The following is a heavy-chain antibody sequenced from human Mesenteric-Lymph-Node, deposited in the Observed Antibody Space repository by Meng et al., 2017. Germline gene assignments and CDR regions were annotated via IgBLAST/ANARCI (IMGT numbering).Heavy chain of an antibody. CDR1: AYSISSGYF. D-gene: IGHD3-10*01. V-gene: IGHV4-38-2*02. CDR3: ARDRITMVRGVITIADY. J-gene: IGHJ4*02. Sequence: SETLSLTCTVSAYSISSGYFWGWIRQPPGKGLEWIGSIDHSGSTYYNPSLKSRVTISVDTSKNQFSLKLSSVTAADTAVYYCARDRITMVRGVITIADYWGQGTLVTVSS. CDR2: IDHSGST.